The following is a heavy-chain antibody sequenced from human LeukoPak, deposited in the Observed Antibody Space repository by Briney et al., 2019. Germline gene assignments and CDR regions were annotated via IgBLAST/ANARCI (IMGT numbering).Heavy chain of an antibody. CDR3: ARVTGSSINSWSLLY. CDR2: INPYNGNT. V-gene: IGHV1-18*01. Sequence: GASVKVSCKASGYTFTNYAITWVRQAPRQGLTWMGQINPYNGNTNSAQKLQGRVTMTTDTSTSTAYMELRSLTSDDTAMYYCARVTGSSINSWSLLYWGQGTLVTVSS. D-gene: IGHD6-13*01. J-gene: IGHJ4*02. CDR1: GYTFTNYA.